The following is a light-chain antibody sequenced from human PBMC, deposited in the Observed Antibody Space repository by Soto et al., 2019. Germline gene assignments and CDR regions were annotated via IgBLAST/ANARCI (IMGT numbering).Light chain of an antibody. CDR1: QGISSY. J-gene: IGKJ4*01. V-gene: IGKV1-8*01. CDR3: KQSSAFPLT. Sequence: AIRMTQSPSSFSASTGDRVTITCRASQGISSYLAWYQQKPGKAPKLLIYAASTLQSGVPSRFSGSGSGTDFTLTISCLQSEDFATYFCKQSSAFPLTFGGGTKVDIK. CDR2: AAS.